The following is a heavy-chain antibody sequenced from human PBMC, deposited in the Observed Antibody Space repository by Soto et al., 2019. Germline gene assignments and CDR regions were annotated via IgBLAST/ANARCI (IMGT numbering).Heavy chain of an antibody. CDR1: GYSFTGFG. CDR2: ISAYNGNT. J-gene: IGHJ4*02. V-gene: IGHV1-18*01. CDR3: ARSRGGSGNYGVDS. Sequence: QGQLVQSGTEVKQPGASVKVFCKASGYSFTGFGITWVRQAPGQGLEWMGWISAYNGNTNYAQKIQGRVAMTTDTSTSTAYMELRSLRSDDTAVYYCARSRGGSGNYGVDSWGQGTLVTVSS. D-gene: IGHD3-10*01.